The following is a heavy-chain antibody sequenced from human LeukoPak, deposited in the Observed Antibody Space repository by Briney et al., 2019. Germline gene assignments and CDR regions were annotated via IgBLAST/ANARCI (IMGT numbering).Heavy chain of an antibody. Sequence: GGSLRLSCAASGFTFSSYSMNWVRQAPGKGLEWVSSISSSSSYIYYADSVKGRFTISRDNAKNSLYLQMNSLRAEDTAVYYCARDRGIAARPGYGYWGQGTLVTVSS. CDR1: GFTFSSYS. CDR3: ARDRGIAARPGYGY. J-gene: IGHJ4*02. CDR2: ISSSSSYI. D-gene: IGHD6-6*01. V-gene: IGHV3-21*01.